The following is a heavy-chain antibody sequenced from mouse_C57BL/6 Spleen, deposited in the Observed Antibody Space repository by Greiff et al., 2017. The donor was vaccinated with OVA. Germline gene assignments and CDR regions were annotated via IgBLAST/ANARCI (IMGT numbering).Heavy chain of an antibody. D-gene: IGHD1-1*01. J-gene: IGHJ3*01. V-gene: IGHV1-62-2*01. CDR2: FYPGSGSL. CDR3: ARHEEGYYGSSPWFAY. CDR1: GYTFTEYT. Sequence: QVQLKQSGAELVKPGASVKLSCKASGYTFTEYTIHWVKQRSGQGLEWIGWFYPGSGSLKYNEKFKDKATLTSDKSSSPDYMELSRLTSEDSAVYFCARHEEGYYGSSPWFAYWGQGTLVTVSA.